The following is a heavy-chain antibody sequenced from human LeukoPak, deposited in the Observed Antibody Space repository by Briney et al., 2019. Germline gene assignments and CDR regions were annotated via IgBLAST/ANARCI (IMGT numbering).Heavy chain of an antibody. V-gene: IGHV1-2*02. J-gene: IGHJ4*02. CDR2: INPHSGGT. D-gene: IGHD1-7*01. Sequence: ASVKASCKASGFTFTGYYIHWVRQAPGQGLEWMGYINPHSGGTSTPQNFQGRVTMTTDTSISAAYMELSSLISDDTAIYYCVREGNELLSKNFDFWGQGTLVTVSS. CDR3: VREGNELLSKNFDF. CDR1: GFTFTGYY.